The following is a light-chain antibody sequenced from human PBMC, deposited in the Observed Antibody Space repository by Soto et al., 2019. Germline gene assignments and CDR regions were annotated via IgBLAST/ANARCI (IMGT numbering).Light chain of an antibody. J-gene: IGKJ4*01. CDR1: QSITTY. V-gene: IGKV1-39*01. CDR3: QQICSAPLT. CDR2: AAS. Sequence: DIQMTQSPSSLSASVGDRVTITCRASQSITTYLNWYRQKPGKAPKLLIYAASSLQSGVPSRFSGSGSETEFTLSISSLQPEDFATYFCQQICSAPLTFGGGTKVEIK.